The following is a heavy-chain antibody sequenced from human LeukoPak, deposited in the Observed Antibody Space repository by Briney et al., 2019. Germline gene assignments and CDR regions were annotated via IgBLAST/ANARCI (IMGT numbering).Heavy chain of an antibody. CDR2: INHSGST. D-gene: IGHD3-9*01. J-gene: IGHJ5*02. Sequence: KPSETLSLTCAVYGGSFRGYYWSWIRQPPGKGLEWIGDINHSGSTNYNPSLKSRVTISADTSKNQFSLRLSSVTAGDTAVYYCARGYYDILTGPAGWFDPWGQGTLVTVSS. CDR1: GGSFRGYY. CDR3: ARGYYDILTGPAGWFDP. V-gene: IGHV4-34*01.